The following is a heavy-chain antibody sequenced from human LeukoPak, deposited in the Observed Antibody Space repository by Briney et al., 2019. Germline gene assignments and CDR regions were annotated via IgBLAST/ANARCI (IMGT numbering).Heavy chain of an antibody. D-gene: IGHD3-22*01. J-gene: IGHJ4*02. Sequence: PGGSLRPSCAASGFTFRTYAMHWVRQAPGKGLEYVSALSGNGGRTYYANSVKGRFTISRDNSKNTLYLQMGSLRAEDMAVYYCAREDSSGYFPIEYWGQGTLVTVSS. CDR1: GFTFRTYA. V-gene: IGHV3-64*01. CDR3: AREDSSGYFPIEY. CDR2: LSGNGGRT.